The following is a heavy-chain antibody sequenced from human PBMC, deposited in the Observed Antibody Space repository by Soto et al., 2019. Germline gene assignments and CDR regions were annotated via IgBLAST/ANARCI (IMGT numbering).Heavy chain of an antibody. J-gene: IGHJ4*02. V-gene: IGHV3-30*18. CDR1: GFTFSSYG. Sequence: QVQLVESGGGVVQPGRSLRLSCAASGFTFSSYGMYWVRQAPGKGLECVAYISHDGGNRYSADSVKGRFTIFRDNSKNTLYLQMNSLGSEDGVVYYCAKDRRDGYVDNWGQGTLVTVSS. CDR2: ISHDGGNR. CDR3: AKDRRDGYVDN.